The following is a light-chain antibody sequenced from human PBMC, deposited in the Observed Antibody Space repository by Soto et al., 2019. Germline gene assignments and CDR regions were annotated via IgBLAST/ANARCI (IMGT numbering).Light chain of an antibody. CDR1: SSDVGGYNY. Sequence: QSALTQPASVSGSPGQSITISCTGTSSDVGGYNYVSWYQQHPGKAPKLMIYDVSNRPSGVSNRFSGSKSGNTASLTLSGLPAEDEAEYYCSSYTGSRTYVVFGGGTKLTVL. J-gene: IGLJ2*01. CDR2: DVS. V-gene: IGLV2-14*01. CDR3: SSYTGSRTYVV.